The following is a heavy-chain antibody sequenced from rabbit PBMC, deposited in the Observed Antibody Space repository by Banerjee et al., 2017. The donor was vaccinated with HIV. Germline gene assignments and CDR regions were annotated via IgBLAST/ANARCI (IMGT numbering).Heavy chain of an antibody. CDR2: IHTSSGNT. CDR1: VFVLSSNV. Sequence: QQLLVESGGGLVQPGGSLTLSCKASVFVLSSNVMCWVRQAPGKELEWIGCIHTSSGNTVYASWAKGRFTISKTSSTTVTLQMTSLTAADTATYFCARDLAGAIGWNFNLWGPGTLVTVS. V-gene: IGHV1S45*01. J-gene: IGHJ4*01. D-gene: IGHD4-1*01. CDR3: ARDLAGAIGWNFNL.